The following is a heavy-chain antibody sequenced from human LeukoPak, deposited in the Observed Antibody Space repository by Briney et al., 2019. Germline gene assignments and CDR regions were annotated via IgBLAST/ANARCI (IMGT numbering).Heavy chain of an antibody. D-gene: IGHD5-18*01. CDR1: GFTFSSYW. CDR3: ARELRGYSYGETARSYYYYYMDV. J-gene: IGHJ6*03. CDR2: IYSGGST. Sequence: GGSLRLSCAASGFTFSSYWMSWVRQAPGKGLEWVSVIYSGGSTYYADSVKGRFTISRDNSKNTLYLQMNSLRAEDTAVYYCARELRGYSYGETARSYYYYYMDVWGKGTTVTVSS. V-gene: IGHV3-66*02.